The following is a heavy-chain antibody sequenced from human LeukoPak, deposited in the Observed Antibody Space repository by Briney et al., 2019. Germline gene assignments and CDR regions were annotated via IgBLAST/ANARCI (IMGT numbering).Heavy chain of an antibody. J-gene: IGHJ4*02. CDR3: VSPTADYPFLYYFDS. CDR2: ISSDGNSK. CDR1: GFSFSSYS. V-gene: IGHV3-30*09. D-gene: IGHD5-12*01. Sequence: GGSLRLSCAASGFSFSSYSIHWVRQAPGKGLEWVAVISSDGNSKNFALSAKGRFAISRDNSKNTLFLQMNNLRSEDTALYYCVSPTADYPFLYYFDSWGQGTLVTVSS.